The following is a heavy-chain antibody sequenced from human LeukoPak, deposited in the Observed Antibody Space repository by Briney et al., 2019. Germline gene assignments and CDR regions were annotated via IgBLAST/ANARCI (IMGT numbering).Heavy chain of an antibody. CDR3: ARETYVWGSYRYSSSGKNPEYYFDY. D-gene: IGHD3-16*02. J-gene: IGHJ4*02. CDR1: GGSFSGYY. CDR2: INHSGST. V-gene: IGHV4-34*01. Sequence: SETLSLTCAVYGGSFSGYYWSWIRQPPGKGLEWIGEINHSGSTNYNPSLKSRVTISVDTSKNQFSLKLSSVTAADTAVYYCARETYVWGSYRYSSSGKNPEYYFDYWGQGTLVTVSS.